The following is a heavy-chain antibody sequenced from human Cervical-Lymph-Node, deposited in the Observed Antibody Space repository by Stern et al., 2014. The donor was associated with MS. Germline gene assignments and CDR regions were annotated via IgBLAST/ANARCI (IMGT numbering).Heavy chain of an antibody. Sequence: ESGPTLVKPTQTLTLTCTFSGFSLSTSGVGVGWIRQPPGKAREXLALIYWDDDKRYSPSLKSRLTITKDTSKNQVVLTMTNMDPVDTATYYCAREPSSSWYGWFDPWGQGTLVTVSS. CDR3: AREPSSSWYGWFDP. CDR2: IYWDDDK. J-gene: IGHJ5*02. V-gene: IGHV2-5*02. D-gene: IGHD6-13*01. CDR1: GFSLSTSGVG.